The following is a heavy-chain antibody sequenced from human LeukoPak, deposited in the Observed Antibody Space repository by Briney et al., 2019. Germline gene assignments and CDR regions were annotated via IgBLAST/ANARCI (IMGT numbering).Heavy chain of an antibody. J-gene: IGHJ6*02. CDR1: GFTFSSYS. CDR2: ISSSSSTI. V-gene: IGHV3-48*02. CDR3: ARANGMDV. Sequence: GGSLRLSCTASGFTFSSYSMNWVRQAPGKGLEWVSYISSSSSTIYCADSVKGRFTISRDNAKNSLYLQMSSLRDEDTAVYYCARANGMDVWGQGTMVTVSS.